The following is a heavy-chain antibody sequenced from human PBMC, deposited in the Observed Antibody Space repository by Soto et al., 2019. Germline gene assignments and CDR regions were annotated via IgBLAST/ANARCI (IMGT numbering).Heavy chain of an antibody. CDR3: ARETAAAGTNWFDP. CDR2: IYSSGST. V-gene: IGHV4-4*07. CDR1: GGSISSYS. Sequence: SETLSLTCTVSGGSISSYSWSWIRQPAGRGLEWIGRIYSSGSTNYNPSLKSRVTMPVDTSKNQSSLKLSSVTAADTAVYYCARETAAAGTNWFDPWGQGTQVTVSS. D-gene: IGHD6-13*01. J-gene: IGHJ5*02.